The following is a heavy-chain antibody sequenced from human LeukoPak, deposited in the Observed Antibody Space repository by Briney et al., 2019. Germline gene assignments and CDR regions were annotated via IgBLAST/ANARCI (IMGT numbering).Heavy chain of an antibody. V-gene: IGHV4-34*01. CDR1: GGSFSGYY. CDR3: ARGEDNYYYGMDV. CDR2: INHSGST. Sequence: SETLSLTCAVYGGSFSGYYWSWIRQPPGKGLEWIGEINHSGSTNYNPSLKSRVTVSVDTSKNQSSLKLRSVTAADTAVYYCARGEDNYYYGMDVSGKGTTVTVSS. J-gene: IGHJ6*04.